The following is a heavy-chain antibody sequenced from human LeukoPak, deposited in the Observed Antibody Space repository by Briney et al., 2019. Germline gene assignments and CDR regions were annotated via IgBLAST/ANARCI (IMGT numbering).Heavy chain of an antibody. CDR1: GFTFSRYW. D-gene: IGHD3-22*01. Sequence: GGSLRLSCAASGFTFSRYWMSWVRQAPGKGLEWVANINEDGSEKNYVDSVKGRFTISRDNAKNSLYLEMNSLTAEDTAVYYCANCYDSSGYYALDMWGQGTMVTVSP. CDR2: INEDGSEK. J-gene: IGHJ3*02. CDR3: ANCYDSSGYYALDM. V-gene: IGHV3-7*01.